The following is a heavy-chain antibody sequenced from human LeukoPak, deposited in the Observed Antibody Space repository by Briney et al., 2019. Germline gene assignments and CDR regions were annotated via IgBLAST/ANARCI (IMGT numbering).Heavy chain of an antibody. D-gene: IGHD2-8*01. J-gene: IGHJ6*03. Sequence: PSETLSLTCAVYGGSFSGYYWSWIRQPAGKGLEWIGRIYTSGSTNYNPSLKSRVTMSVDTSKNQFSLKLSSVTAADTAVYYCARLVGQSRYCTNGVCYNSYYYMDVWGKGTTVTVSS. V-gene: IGHV4-59*10. CDR2: IYTSGST. CDR3: ARLVGQSRYCTNGVCYNSYYYMDV. CDR1: GGSFSGYY.